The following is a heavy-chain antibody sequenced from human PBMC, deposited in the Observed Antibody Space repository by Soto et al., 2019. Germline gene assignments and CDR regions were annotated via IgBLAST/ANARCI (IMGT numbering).Heavy chain of an antibody. D-gene: IGHD3-3*01. Sequence: SETLSLTCAVYGGTFSGYDWSWIRQPPGKGLEWIGEINHSGSTNYNPSLKSRVTISVDTSKNQFSLKLSSVTAADTAVYYCARLGRITIFGVVIMGDFDYWGQGTLVTVSS. J-gene: IGHJ4*02. CDR3: ARLGRITIFGVVIMGDFDY. CDR1: GGTFSGYD. V-gene: IGHV4-34*01. CDR2: INHSGST.